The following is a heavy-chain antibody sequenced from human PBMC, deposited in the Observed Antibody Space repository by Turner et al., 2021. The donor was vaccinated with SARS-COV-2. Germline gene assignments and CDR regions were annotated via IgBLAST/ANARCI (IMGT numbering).Heavy chain of an antibody. CDR2: IIPIFGTA. CDR1: GGTFSTYA. CDR3: ARVGVGGSSWPKDFDY. D-gene: IGHD6-13*01. Sequence: QVQLVQSGAEVKKPGSSVKVSCKASGGTFSTYAISWVRQAPGQGLEWRGGIIPIFGTANYERKFQGRVTITADESTSTAYMELSSRRSEDTAVYYGARVGVGGSSWPKDFDYWGQGTLVTVSS. J-gene: IGHJ4*02. V-gene: IGHV1-69*01.